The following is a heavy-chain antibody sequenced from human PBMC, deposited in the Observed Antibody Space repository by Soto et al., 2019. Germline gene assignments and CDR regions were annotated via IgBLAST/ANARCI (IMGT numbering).Heavy chain of an antibody. V-gene: IGHV3-23*01. CDR1: GFICSSYD. CDR2: ILVGGST. D-gene: IGHD2-8*02. J-gene: IGHJ3*02. Sequence: GGSLRLSCAASGFICSSYDMSWVRQAPGKGLEWVSTILVGGSTHYPDSVKGRFTISRDNSKNTVFLQMNSLTAGDTAVYYCAKATATGGGAFDISGQGTMVTVSS. CDR3: AKATATGGGAFDI.